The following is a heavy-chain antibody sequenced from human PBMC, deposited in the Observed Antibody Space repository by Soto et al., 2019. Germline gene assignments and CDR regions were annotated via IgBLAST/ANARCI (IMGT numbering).Heavy chain of an antibody. Sequence: THSHTCAVSGSNIISGGYSWNWIRKLPGKGLEWIGYIYHSGGTLYNPSLKSRVTISVDKSRNQFSLTLTSVTAADTAVYYCARDSLTGNWFDPWGQGTLVTVSS. D-gene: IGHD2-8*02. V-gene: IGHV4-30-2*06. CDR1: GSNIISGGYS. CDR3: ARDSLTGNWFDP. J-gene: IGHJ5*02. CDR2: IYHSGGT.